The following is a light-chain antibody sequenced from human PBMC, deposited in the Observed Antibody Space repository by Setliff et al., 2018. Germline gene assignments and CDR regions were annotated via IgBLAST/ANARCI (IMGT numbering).Light chain of an antibody. V-gene: IGLV1-40*01. CDR1: SSNIGNNY. CDR2: GNS. CDR3: QSYDSSLSAYVV. Sequence: QSALTQPPSVSAAPGQKVTISCSGSSSNIGNNYVSWYQQLPGTAPKLLIYGNSNRPSGVPDRFSGSKSGTSASLAITGLQAEDEADYCQSYDSSLSAYVVFGGGTKVTVL. J-gene: IGLJ2*01.